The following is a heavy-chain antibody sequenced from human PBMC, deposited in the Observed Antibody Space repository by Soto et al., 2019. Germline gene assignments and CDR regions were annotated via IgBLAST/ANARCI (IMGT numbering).Heavy chain of an antibody. Sequence: GXSLKVSCKASGYTFTSYDVNWVRQATGQGLEWMGWMNPNSGNTGYAQKFQGRVTMTRNTSISTAYMELSSLRSEDTAVYYCESTVRTMVRGFDPWGQGTLVTVSS. J-gene: IGHJ5*02. V-gene: IGHV1-8*01. CDR1: GYTFTSYD. D-gene: IGHD3-10*01. CDR2: MNPNSGNT. CDR3: ESTVRTMVRGFDP.